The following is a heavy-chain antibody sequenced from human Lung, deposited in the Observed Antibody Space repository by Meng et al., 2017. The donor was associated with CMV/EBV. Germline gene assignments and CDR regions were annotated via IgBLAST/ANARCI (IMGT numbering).Heavy chain of an antibody. J-gene: IGHJ4*02. V-gene: IGHV3-15*01. CDR3: TTGRRVDY. CDR1: GFTFSTAW. CDR2: IKSKTDGGTT. Sequence: GGSLRLSCAASGFTFSTAWMSWVRQAPGKGLEWVGRIKSKTDGGTTDYSAPVKGRFTMSRDDLRNTLYLQMNSLKTDDTGVYYCTTGRRVDYWGQGTLVTVSS.